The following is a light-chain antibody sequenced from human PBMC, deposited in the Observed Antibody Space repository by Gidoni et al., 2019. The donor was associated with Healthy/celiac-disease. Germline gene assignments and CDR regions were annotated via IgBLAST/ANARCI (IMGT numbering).Light chain of an antibody. Sequence: DIQMTQSPSTLSASGGDRVTITCRASQSISSWLAWYQQKPGKAPKLLIYKASSLERGVPSRFSGSGSGTEFPLTISSLQPDDFATYYCQQYNSYPVTFGQGTKLEIK. CDR2: KAS. V-gene: IGKV1-5*03. CDR3: QQYNSYPVT. J-gene: IGKJ2*01. CDR1: QSISSW.